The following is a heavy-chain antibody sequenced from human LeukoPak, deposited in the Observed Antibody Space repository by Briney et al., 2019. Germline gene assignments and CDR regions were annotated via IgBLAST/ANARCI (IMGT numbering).Heavy chain of an antibody. V-gene: IGHV3-48*03. Sequence: PGGSLRLSCAASGFTFSSYEMNWARQAPGKGLEWLSYISASGRTMYYTDSVKGRFTISRDNAENSLYLQMYSLRAEDTAVYYCARRRDSGSLQHFDYWGQGTLVTVSS. CDR2: ISASGRTM. J-gene: IGHJ4*02. CDR1: GFTFSSYE. CDR3: ARRRDSGSLQHFDY. D-gene: IGHD1-26*01.